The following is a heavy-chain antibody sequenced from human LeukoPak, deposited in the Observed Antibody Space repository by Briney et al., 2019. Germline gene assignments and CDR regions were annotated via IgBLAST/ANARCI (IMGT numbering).Heavy chain of an antibody. D-gene: IGHD3-10*01. V-gene: IGHV4-34*01. J-gene: IGHJ5*02. Sequence: SETLSLTCAVYGGSFSGCYWSWIRQPPGKGLEWIGEINHSGSTNYNPSLKSRVTISVDTSKNQFSLKLSSVTAADTAVYYCARVGVGRITMVRPRNWSDPWGQGTLVTVSS. CDR3: ARVGVGRITMVRPRNWSDP. CDR2: INHSGST. CDR1: GGSFSGCY.